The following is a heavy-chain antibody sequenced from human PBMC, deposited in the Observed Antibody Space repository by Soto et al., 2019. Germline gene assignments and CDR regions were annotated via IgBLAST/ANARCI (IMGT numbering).Heavy chain of an antibody. J-gene: IGHJ3*02. Sequence: VQLVESGGGVKQPGGSLRLSCAASGFTFSTSDMHWVRQSPGKGLEWVSGVGTGGDTYYPDSVKGRFTISRDNGRNSLYLQMNNLRGGDTAVYYCAREGDQWTFDIWGQGTMVTVSS. V-gene: IGHV3-13*01. CDR3: AREGDQWTFDI. D-gene: IGHD6-19*01. CDR1: GFTFSTSD. CDR2: VGTGGDT.